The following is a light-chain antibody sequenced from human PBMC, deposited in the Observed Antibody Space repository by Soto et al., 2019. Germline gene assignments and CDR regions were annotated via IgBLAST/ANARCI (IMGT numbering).Light chain of an antibody. J-gene: IGKJ3*01. Sequence: DIQMTQSPSSLSASVGDRVTITCQTSQDITKYLNWYQQKPGKAPKLLINDVSNLETGVPSRFSGSGSGTEFTFTISSLQPEDLATYYCQQYNNVPRTFGPGTKVYIK. CDR3: QQYNNVPRT. CDR2: DVS. V-gene: IGKV1-33*01. CDR1: QDITKY.